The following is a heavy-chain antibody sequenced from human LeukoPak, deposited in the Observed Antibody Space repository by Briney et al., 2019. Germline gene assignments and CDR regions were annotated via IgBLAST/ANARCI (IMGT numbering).Heavy chain of an antibody. Sequence: GGSLRLSCAASGFTFSSYAMYWVREAPGKGLEFVSAISSDGGSTYFANSVKGRFTISRDNSKNTLFLQMGSLRAEDMAFYYCARKSSPSVMTGTFPDYFDHWGQGTLVSVSS. D-gene: IGHD1/OR15-1a*01. J-gene: IGHJ4*02. V-gene: IGHV3-64*01. CDR2: ISSDGGST. CDR3: ARKSSPSVMTGTFPDYFDH. CDR1: GFTFSSYA.